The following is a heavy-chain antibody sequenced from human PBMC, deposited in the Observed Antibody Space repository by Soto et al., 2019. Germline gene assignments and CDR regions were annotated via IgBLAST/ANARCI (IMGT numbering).Heavy chain of an antibody. V-gene: IGHV3-7*01. CDR2: IKQDGSEK. J-gene: IGHJ3*02. D-gene: IGHD2-21*01. CDR1: GFTFSSYW. CDR3: ARAVVADAFDI. Sequence: GSLRLSCAASGFTFSSYWMSLVRQAPGKGLEWVANIKQDGSEKYYVDSVKGRFTISRDSAKNSLYLQMNSLRAEDTAVYYCARAVVADAFDIWGQGTMVTVSS.